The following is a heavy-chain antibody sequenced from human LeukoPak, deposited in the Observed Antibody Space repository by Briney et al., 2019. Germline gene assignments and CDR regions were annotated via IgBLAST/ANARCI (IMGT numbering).Heavy chain of an antibody. CDR2: ISGSGGST. D-gene: IGHD2-2*01. V-gene: IGHV3-23*01. CDR3: AKDSVYCSSTSCYVY. J-gene: IGHJ4*02. Sequence: GGSLRLSCAASGFTFSSYAMSWVRQAPGKGLEWVSAISGSGGSTYYADSVKGRFTISRDNSKNTLYLQMNSLRAEDTAVYYCAKDSVYCSSTSCYVYWGQGTLVAVSS. CDR1: GFTFSSYA.